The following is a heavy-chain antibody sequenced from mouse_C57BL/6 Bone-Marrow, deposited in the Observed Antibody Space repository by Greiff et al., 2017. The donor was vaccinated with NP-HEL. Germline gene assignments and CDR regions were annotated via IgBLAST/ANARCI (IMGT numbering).Heavy chain of an antibody. CDR2: IYPSDSET. J-gene: IGHJ3*01. V-gene: IGHV1-61*01. CDR3: ARGLGPAWFAY. Sequence: QVQLQQPGAELVRPGSSVKLSCKASGYTFTSYWMDWVKQRPGQGLEWIGNIYPSDSETHYNQKFKDKAPLTVDKSSSTAYMQLSSLTSEDSAVYYCARGLGPAWFAYWGQGTLVTVSA. D-gene: IGHD4-1*01. CDR1: GYTFTSYW.